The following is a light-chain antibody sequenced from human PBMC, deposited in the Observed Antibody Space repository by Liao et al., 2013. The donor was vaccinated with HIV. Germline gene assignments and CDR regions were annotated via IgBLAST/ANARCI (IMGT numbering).Light chain of an antibody. CDR2: YDS. CDR1: NIGSKS. V-gene: IGLV3-21*01. CDR3: QTWDSSNVI. Sequence: SYVLTQPPSVSVAPGKTARITCGGNNIGSKSVHWYQQKPGQAPVLVIYYDSNRPSGIPERFSGSNPGNTTTLTISRIEAGDEADYYCQTWDSSNVIFGGGTRLTVL. J-gene: IGLJ2*01.